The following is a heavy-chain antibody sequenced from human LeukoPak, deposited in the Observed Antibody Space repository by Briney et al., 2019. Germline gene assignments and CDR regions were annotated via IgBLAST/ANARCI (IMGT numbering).Heavy chain of an antibody. CDR3: AKRPSIVVIPGAPEHYFDY. J-gene: IGHJ4*02. Sequence: GDSLRLSCAASGFAFSDSAMNWVRQAPGKGLEWVSTISGSGGSTHYADSVKGRFTISRDNSKDTVSLQMNSLRAEDTAVYYCAKRPSIVVIPGAPEHYFDYWGRGTLVTVSS. V-gene: IGHV3-23*01. CDR2: ISGSGGST. CDR1: GFAFSDSA. D-gene: IGHD2-2*01.